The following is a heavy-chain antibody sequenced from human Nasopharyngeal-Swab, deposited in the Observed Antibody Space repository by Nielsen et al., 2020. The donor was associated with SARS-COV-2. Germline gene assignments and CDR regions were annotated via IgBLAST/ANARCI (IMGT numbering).Heavy chain of an antibody. CDR3: ARHANYDYVWGSYRPHDAFDI. J-gene: IGHJ3*02. Sequence: SETLSLTCTVSGGSISSYYWSWIRQPPGKGLEWIGCIYYSGSTNYNPSLKSRFTISVDTPKNKFSLKLSSVTAADTAVYYCARHANYDYVWGSYRPHDAFDIWGQGTMVTVSS. V-gene: IGHV4-59*08. CDR2: IYYSGST. CDR1: GGSISSYY. D-gene: IGHD3-16*02.